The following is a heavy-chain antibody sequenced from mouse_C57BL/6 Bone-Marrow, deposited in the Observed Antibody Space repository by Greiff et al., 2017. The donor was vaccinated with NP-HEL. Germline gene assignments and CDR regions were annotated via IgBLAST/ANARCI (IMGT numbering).Heavy chain of an antibody. CDR2: IGPNSGGT. CDR3: ARGKQAQATCAMDY. CDR1: GYTFTSYW. V-gene: IGHV1-72*01. D-gene: IGHD3-2*02. J-gene: IGHJ4*01. Sequence: QVQLQQSGAELVKPGASVKLSCKASGYTFTSYWMHWVKQRPGRGLEWIGRIGPNSGGTKYNEKFKSKATLTVDKPTNTAYMQLSSLTSEDSAVYYCARGKQAQATCAMDYWGQGTSVTVSS.